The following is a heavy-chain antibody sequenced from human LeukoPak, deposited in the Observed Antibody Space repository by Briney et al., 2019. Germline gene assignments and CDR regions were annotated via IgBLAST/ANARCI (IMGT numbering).Heavy chain of an antibody. Sequence: TAGGSLRLSCTVSGFSINTFEMNWVRQPPGKGLEWIGEINHSGSTNYNPSLKSRVTISVDTSKNQFSLKLSSVTAADTAVYYCARYCTNGVCRYYYYYGMDVWGQGTTVTVSS. D-gene: IGHD2-8*01. CDR2: INHSGST. CDR1: GFSINTFE. V-gene: IGHV4-34*01. J-gene: IGHJ6*02. CDR3: ARYCTNGVCRYYYYYGMDV.